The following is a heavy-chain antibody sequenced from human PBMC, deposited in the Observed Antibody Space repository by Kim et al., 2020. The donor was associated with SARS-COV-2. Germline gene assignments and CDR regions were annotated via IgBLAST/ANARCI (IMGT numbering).Heavy chain of an antibody. J-gene: IGHJ5*02. CDR2: INAGNGNT. CDR3: ASDSGVTGTSGWSDP. Sequence: ASVKVSCKASGYTFTSFAIHWVRQAPGQSLEGMGWINAGNGNTKYSQKFQGRVTITMDTSANTAYMELSSLRSEDTAVYYCASDSGVTGTSGWSDPWGQGTLVTVSS. CDR1: GYTFTSFA. V-gene: IGHV1-3*01. D-gene: IGHD1-20*01.